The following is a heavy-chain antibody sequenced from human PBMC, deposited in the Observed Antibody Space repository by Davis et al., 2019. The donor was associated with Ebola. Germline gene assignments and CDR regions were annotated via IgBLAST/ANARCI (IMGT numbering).Heavy chain of an antibody. CDR2: IYWDDDK. Sequence: SGPTLVKPTQTLTLTCTFSGFSLSTSGVGVGWIRQPPGKALEWLAVIYWDDDKRYSPSLKSRLTITKDTSKNQVVLTMTNVDPVDTGTYYCAHRRIAVAGKGFDYWGQGTLVTVSS. CDR3: AHRRIAVAGKGFDY. V-gene: IGHV2-5*02. CDR1: GFSLSTSGVG. D-gene: IGHD6-19*01. J-gene: IGHJ4*02.